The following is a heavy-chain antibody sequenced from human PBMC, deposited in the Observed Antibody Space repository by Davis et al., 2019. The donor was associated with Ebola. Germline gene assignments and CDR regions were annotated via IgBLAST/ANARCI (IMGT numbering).Heavy chain of an antibody. J-gene: IGHJ6*02. Sequence: ASSLVSCYASAYTFTSYDINCLLQATRQGLEWMGWMNPNSGNTRYAQKFQGWVTMTRDTSISTAYRELSRLRSDDTAVYYCGRGGGIGYYGMDVWSQGTTVTVSS. CDR1: AYTFTSYD. CDR3: GRGGGIGYYGMDV. CDR2: MNPNSGNT. V-gene: IGHV1-8*01. D-gene: IGHD1-26*01.